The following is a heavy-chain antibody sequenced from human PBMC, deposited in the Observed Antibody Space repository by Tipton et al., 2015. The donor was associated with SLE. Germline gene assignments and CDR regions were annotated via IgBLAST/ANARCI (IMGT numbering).Heavy chain of an antibody. Sequence: TLSLTCVVSGYSISSGYYWGWIRQPPGKGPEWIGSIYHSGSTYYNPSLKSRVTISVDPSKNQFSLKMNSVTAADTAVYYCADGGGKYYYFDNWGQGTLVTVTS. D-gene: IGHD1-26*01. CDR2: IYHSGST. J-gene: IGHJ4*02. CDR1: GYSISSGYY. CDR3: ADGGGKYYYFDN. V-gene: IGHV4-38-2*01.